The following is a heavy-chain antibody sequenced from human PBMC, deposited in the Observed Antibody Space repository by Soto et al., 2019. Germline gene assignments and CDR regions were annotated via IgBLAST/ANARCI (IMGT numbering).Heavy chain of an antibody. V-gene: IGHV4-34*01. J-gene: IGHJ4*02. CDR3: ARDNITGPFDY. D-gene: IGHD1-1*01. CDR2: INHSGST. CDR1: GGSFSGYY. Sequence: QVQLQQWGAGLLKPSETLSLTCAVYGGSFSGYYWTWIRQPPGTGLEWIGEINHSGSTNYNPSLTSRVTISVDTSKNQFSLKLTSVTAAATALYYCARDNITGPFDYWGQGTLVTVSS.